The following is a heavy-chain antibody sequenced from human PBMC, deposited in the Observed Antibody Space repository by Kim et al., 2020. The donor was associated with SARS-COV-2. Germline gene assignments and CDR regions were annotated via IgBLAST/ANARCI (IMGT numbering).Heavy chain of an antibody. D-gene: IGHD4-17*01. CDR3: ARGKNDYGRNFDY. Sequence: SETLSLTCTVSGGSISSSSYYWGWIRQPPGKGLEWIGSIYYSGSTYYNPSLKSRVTISVDTSKNQFSLKLSSVTAADTAVYYCARGKNDYGRNFDYWGQG. CDR2: IYYSGST. J-gene: IGHJ4*02. CDR1: GGSISSSSYY. V-gene: IGHV4-39*01.